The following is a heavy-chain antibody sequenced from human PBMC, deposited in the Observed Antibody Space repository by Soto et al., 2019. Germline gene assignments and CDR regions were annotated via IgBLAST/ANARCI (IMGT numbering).Heavy chain of an antibody. CDR3: AKGNTIGVYHAMDV. CDR1: GYSFISYD. J-gene: IGHJ6*02. V-gene: IGHV1-8*01. CDR2: MNPKSANT. Sequence: ASVKVSCKASGYSFISYDINWVRQATGQGLEWMGWMNPKSANTAYAQKFQGRVTMTRNTFINTAYMELSSLRSEDTAVYYCAKGNTIGVYHAMDVWGQGTTVTVSS.